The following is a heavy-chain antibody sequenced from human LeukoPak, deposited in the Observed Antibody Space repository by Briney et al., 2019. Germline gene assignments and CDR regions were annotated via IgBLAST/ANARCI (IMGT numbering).Heavy chain of an antibody. D-gene: IGHD3-22*01. Sequence: GGSLRLSCAASGFTFSSYSMNWVRQAPGKGLEWVSSISSSSSYIYYADSVKGRFTISRDNAKNSLYLQMNSLRAEDTAVYYYARDRYYYDSSGEDAFDIWGQGTMVTVSS. V-gene: IGHV3-21*01. J-gene: IGHJ3*02. CDR3: ARDRYYYDSSGEDAFDI. CDR2: ISSSSSYI. CDR1: GFTFSSYS.